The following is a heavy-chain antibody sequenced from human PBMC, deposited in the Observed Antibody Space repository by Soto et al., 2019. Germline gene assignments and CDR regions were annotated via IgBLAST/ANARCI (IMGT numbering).Heavy chain of an antibody. CDR2: IIPIFGTA. D-gene: IGHD3-16*01. J-gene: IGHJ4*02. CDR3: ARGYVRRKVFSFDY. Sequence: YSVKVSCKASGGTFSSYAISWVRQAPGQGLEWMGGIIPIFGTANYAQKFQGRVTITADESTSTAYMELSSLRSEDTAVYYCARGYVRRKVFSFDYWGQGTPVTVYS. V-gene: IGHV1-69*13. CDR1: GGTFSSYA.